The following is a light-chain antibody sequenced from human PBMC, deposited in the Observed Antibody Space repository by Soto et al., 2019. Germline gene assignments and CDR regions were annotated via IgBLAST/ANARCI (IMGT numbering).Light chain of an antibody. CDR2: YDD. V-gene: IGLV1-36*01. J-gene: IGLJ1*01. CDR3: AAWDDSLNGYV. CDR1: SSNIGNNA. Sequence: QSVLTQQPSVSEAPRQRVTLSCSGSSSNIGNNAVNWYQQFPGKAPKLLIYYDDLLPSGVSDRFSGSKSGTSASLAISGLQSEDEADYYCAAWDDSLNGYVFGTGTKVTVL.